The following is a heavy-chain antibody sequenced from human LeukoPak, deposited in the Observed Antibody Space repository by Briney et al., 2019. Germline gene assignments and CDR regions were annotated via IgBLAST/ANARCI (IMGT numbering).Heavy chain of an antibody. CDR2: IYYSGST. Sequence: SETLSLTCTVSGGSISSYYWSWIRQPPGKGLEWIGYIYYSGSTNYNPSLKSRVTISVDTSKNQSSLRLSSVTAADTAVYYCARVGPDYYDSSGYYHFDYWGQGTLVTVSS. J-gene: IGHJ4*02. V-gene: IGHV4-59*01. CDR1: GGSISSYY. D-gene: IGHD3-22*01. CDR3: ARVGPDYYDSSGYYHFDY.